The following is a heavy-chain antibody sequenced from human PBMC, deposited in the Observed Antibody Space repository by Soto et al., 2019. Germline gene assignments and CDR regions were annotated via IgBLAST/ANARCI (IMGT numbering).Heavy chain of an antibody. D-gene: IGHD3-10*01. Sequence: ASVKVSCKVSGYTLTELCMHWGRQAPGKGLEWRGGFDPEDGETIYAQKVQGRVTMTEDTSTDTAYMELSSLRSEDTAVYYCATGLGLEDMVRGVARLDVWGQGTTVTVSS. V-gene: IGHV1-24*01. CDR1: GYTLTELC. J-gene: IGHJ6*02. CDR3: ATGLGLEDMVRGVARLDV. CDR2: FDPEDGET.